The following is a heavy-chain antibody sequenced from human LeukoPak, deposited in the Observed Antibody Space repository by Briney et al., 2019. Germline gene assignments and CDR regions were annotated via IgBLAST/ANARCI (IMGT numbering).Heavy chain of an antibody. J-gene: IGHJ4*02. CDR2: ISYDGSNK. CDR1: GFTFSSYG. CDR3: AKDRRSSDWLIDY. Sequence: SGRSLRLSCAASGFTFSSYGMHWVRQAPGKGLEWVAVISYDGSNKYYADSVKGRFTISRDNSKNTLYLQMNSLRAEDTAVYYCAKDRRSSDWLIDYWGQGTLVTVSS. D-gene: IGHD3-9*01. V-gene: IGHV3-30*18.